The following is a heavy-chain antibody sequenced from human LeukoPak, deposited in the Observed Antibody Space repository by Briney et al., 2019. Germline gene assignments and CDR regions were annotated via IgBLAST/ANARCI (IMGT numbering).Heavy chain of an antibody. D-gene: IGHD6-25*01. V-gene: IGHV3-48*03. CDR1: GFTFSSYE. CDR2: ISSSGSTI. CDR3: ARDGGLFYFDY. J-gene: IGHJ4*02. Sequence: GGSLRLSCAASGFTFSSYEMSWVRQAPGKGLEWVSYISSSGSTIYYADSVKGRFTFSRDNAKNSLYLQMNSLRAEDTAVYYCARDGGLFYFDYWGQGTLVTVSS.